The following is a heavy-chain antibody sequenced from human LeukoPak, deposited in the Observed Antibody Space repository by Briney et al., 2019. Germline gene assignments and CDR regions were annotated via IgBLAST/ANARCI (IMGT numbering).Heavy chain of an antibody. CDR3: ARDPPYGGNSGYFDY. V-gene: IGHV4-59*12. CDR2: IYYSGST. J-gene: IGHJ4*02. D-gene: IGHD4-23*01. CDR1: GGSISSYY. Sequence: TSETLSLACTVSGGSISSYYWSWIRQPPGKGLEWIGYIYYSGSTNYNPSLKSRVTISVDTSKNQFSLKLSSVTAADTAVYYCARDPPYGGNSGYFDYWGQGTLVTVSS.